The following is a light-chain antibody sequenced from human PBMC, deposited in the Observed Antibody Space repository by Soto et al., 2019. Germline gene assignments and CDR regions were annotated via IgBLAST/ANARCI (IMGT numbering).Light chain of an antibody. Sequence: DAVMTQSPLSLPVTLGQPASISCRSSQSLVYTNGATYLNWFQQRPGRSPRRLIYQVSYRDSGVPDRFSGSRSGTDFTLRISRVEAEDVAVYFCMQGTHWPRTFGQGTKVEIK. CDR3: MQGTHWPRT. J-gene: IGKJ1*01. CDR2: QVS. V-gene: IGKV2-30*01. CDR1: QSLVYTNGATY.